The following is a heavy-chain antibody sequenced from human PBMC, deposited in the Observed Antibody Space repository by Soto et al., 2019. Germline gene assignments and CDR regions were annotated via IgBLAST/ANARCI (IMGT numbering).Heavy chain of an antibody. CDR3: ARDIGFDYVN. V-gene: IGHV3-7*01. Sequence: GGSLRLSCAVSEFNVMSYWMSWVRQAPGKGLEWVASIKEDGSEIYYLQSVRGRFTISRDSAGNALHLAMNYLSAEDTGVCFCARDIGFDYVNWGQGTLVTVSS. D-gene: IGHD3-16*01. CDR1: EFNVMSYW. CDR2: IKEDGSEI. J-gene: IGHJ4*02.